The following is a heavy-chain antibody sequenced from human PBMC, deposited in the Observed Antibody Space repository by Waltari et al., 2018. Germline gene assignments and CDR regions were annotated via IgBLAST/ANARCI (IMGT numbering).Heavy chain of an antibody. J-gene: IGHJ5*02. Sequence: EVQLLESGGDLIQPGGSLRLSCAAPGLLFSRYVLSWVRQAPGKGLEWVSIIDSGGSTNYADSVKGRFTISRDNSKNTLYLQMNSLRVEDMAVYYCTKDPSWGQGTLVTVSS. CDR3: TKDPS. CDR2: IDSGGST. V-gene: IGHV3-23*03. CDR1: GLLFSRYV.